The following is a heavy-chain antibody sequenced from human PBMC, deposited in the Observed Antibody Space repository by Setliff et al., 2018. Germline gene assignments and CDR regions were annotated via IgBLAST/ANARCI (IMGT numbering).Heavy chain of an antibody. D-gene: IGHD3-22*01. CDR2: ISSYNGKT. CDR3: ARDMDYQYYYETNRRDAFDI. V-gene: IGHV1-18*01. Sequence: GASVKVSCKASGYIFTSYGISWVRQAPGQGLEWMGWISSYNGKTNYAQKLQSRVTMTTGTSTSTAYMELRSLRSDDTAVYYWARDMDYQYYYETNRRDAFDIWGLGTMVTVSS. J-gene: IGHJ3*02. CDR1: GYIFTSYG.